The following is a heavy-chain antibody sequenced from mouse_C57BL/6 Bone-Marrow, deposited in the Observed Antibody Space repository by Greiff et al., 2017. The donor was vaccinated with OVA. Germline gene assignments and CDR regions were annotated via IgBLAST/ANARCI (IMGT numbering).Heavy chain of an antibody. CDR3: AHYGSRLYLHY. CDR1: GSTLPNYW. D-gene: IGHD1-1*01. V-gene: IGHV1-59*01. CDR2: IAPSDSYI. Sequence: QVRLQQPGAERVGPGPSLRLSCKASGSTLPNYWRHWVKQRPGQGLEWIGVIAPSDSYINYNQKLKGRATLTVDTSSSTAYMHLSSLTSEDSAVYYCAHYGSRLYLHYWGQGTSLTVSS. J-gene: IGHJ2*02.